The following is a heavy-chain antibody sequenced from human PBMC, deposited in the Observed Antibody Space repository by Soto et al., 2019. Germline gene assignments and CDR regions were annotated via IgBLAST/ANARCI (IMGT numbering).Heavy chain of an antibody. CDR2: ISPYNGNT. V-gene: IGHV1-18*01. Sequence: GASVKVSCKASGYTFRNYGITWVRQAPGQGLEWMAWISPYNGNTNYAQDLQGRVTMTRDTSTSTVYMELSSLRSEDTAVYYCARDLDSSSWHKNFDYWGQGTLVTVSS. CDR3: ARDLDSSSWHKNFDY. D-gene: IGHD6-13*01. CDR1: GYTFRNYG. J-gene: IGHJ4*02.